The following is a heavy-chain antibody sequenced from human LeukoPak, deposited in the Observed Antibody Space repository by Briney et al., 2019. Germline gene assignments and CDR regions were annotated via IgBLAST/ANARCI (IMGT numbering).Heavy chain of an antibody. CDR2: ISESGDTT. CDR3: ARQWLVNG. V-gene: IGHV3-23*01. CDR1: GFTFSNYA. J-gene: IGHJ4*02. Sequence: PGRSLRLSCAGSGFTFSNYAMNWVRQAPGKGLEWVSSISESGDTTDYADSVKGRFTISRDNSKNTLYLQMNSLRDEDTAVYYCARQWLVNGWGQGTRVTVSS. D-gene: IGHD6-19*01.